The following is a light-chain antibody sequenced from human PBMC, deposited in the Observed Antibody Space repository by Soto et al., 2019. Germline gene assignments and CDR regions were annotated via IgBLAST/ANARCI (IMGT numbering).Light chain of an antibody. CDR3: CSFAGSTTV. CDR1: SSEIGSYSL. V-gene: IGLV2-23*03. J-gene: IGLJ2*01. Sequence: QSALTQPASVSGSPGQSITISCTVTSSEIGSYSLVSWYQQYPGKAPKLLIYEGSKRPSGVSNSFSGSKSGGTASLTISGLKDEDEAYYHCCSFAGSTTVFGGGTKLTVL. CDR2: EGS.